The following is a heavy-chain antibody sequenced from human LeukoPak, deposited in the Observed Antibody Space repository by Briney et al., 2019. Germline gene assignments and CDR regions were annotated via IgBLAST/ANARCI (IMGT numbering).Heavy chain of an antibody. J-gene: IGHJ6*02. CDR3: ARDDYGMDV. V-gene: IGHV4-61*01. Sequence: SETLSLTCTVSGGSVSSGSYYWGWIRQPPGKGLEWIGYIYYSGSTNYNPSLKSRVTISVDTSKNQFSLKLSSVTAADTAVYYCARDDYGMDVWGQGTTVTVSS. CDR1: GGSVSSGSYY. CDR2: IYYSGST.